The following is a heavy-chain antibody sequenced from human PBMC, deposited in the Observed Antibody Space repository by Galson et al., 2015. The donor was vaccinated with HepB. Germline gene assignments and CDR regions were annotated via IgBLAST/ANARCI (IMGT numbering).Heavy chain of an antibody. Sequence: SLRLSCAASGFTFSSYSMNWVRQAPGKGLEWVSSISSSSSYIYYEDSVKGRFTISRDNAKNSLYLQMNSLRAEDTAVYYCARGLLWFGELFGWFDPWGQGTLVTVSS. CDR1: GFTFSSYS. CDR3: ARGLLWFGELFGWFDP. D-gene: IGHD3-10*01. J-gene: IGHJ5*02. CDR2: ISSSSSYI. V-gene: IGHV3-21*01.